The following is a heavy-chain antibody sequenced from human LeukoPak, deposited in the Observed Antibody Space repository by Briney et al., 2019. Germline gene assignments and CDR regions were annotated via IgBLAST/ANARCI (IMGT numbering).Heavy chain of an antibody. CDR2: IMSDGRST. Sequence: GGSLRLSCAASGFTFTTYGMHWVRQAPGKGLVWVSRIMSDGRSTYADSVKGRFTISRDNSKNTLYLQMNSLRAEDTAVYYCAKGGSSYYFDYWGQGTLVTVSS. CDR3: AKGGSSYYFDY. D-gene: IGHD6-6*01. V-gene: IGHV3-74*01. J-gene: IGHJ4*02. CDR1: GFTFTTYG.